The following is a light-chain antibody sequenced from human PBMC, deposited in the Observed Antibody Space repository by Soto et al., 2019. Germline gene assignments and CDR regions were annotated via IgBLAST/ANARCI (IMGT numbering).Light chain of an antibody. CDR3: QQSYSRPLT. Sequence: DIQMTQSPSSLSASVGDRVTITCRASQYISSYVNWYQQKPGKAPKFLIYGASDLQRGVPSRFSGSGSVTDFTLTINSLQPEDFATYYCQQSYSRPLTFGPGTKLDIK. CDR1: QYISSY. J-gene: IGKJ3*01. CDR2: GAS. V-gene: IGKV1-39*01.